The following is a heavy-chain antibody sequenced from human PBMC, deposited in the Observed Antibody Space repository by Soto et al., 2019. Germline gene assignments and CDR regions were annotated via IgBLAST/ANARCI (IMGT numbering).Heavy chain of an antibody. J-gene: IGHJ6*02. CDR1: GGSLSSGGYY. V-gene: IGHV4-31*01. CDR2: IYYSGST. Sequence: QVQLQESGPGLMKPSQTLSLTCAVSGGSLSSGGYYWNWIRQHPGKGLEWIGYIYYSGSTYYNPSLKSLATISVDPSENQFSRRLTSVTAADTAVYYCARAVTILNYGMDVWGQGTTVTVSS. D-gene: IGHD3-3*01. CDR3: ARAVTILNYGMDV.